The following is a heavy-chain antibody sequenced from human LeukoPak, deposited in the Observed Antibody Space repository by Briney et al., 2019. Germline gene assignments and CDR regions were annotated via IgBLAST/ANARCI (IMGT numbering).Heavy chain of an antibody. D-gene: IGHD6-19*01. CDR3: ASQRSIAVSQWYFDY. J-gene: IGHJ4*02. CDR1: GFAFSSYP. V-gene: IGHV3-74*01. Sequence: PGGSLRLTCAASGFAFSSYPLHWVRHPQGQGQVWVSRVNSDWSTTTYEDSVSGRFTISTDNSKNTLYLQMNSLRAEDTAVYYCASQRSIAVSQWYFDYWGQGTLVTVSS. CDR2: VNSDWSTT.